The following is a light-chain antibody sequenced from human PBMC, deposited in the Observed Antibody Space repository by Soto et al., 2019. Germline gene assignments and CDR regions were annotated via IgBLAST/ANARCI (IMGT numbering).Light chain of an antibody. CDR3: QQYKNWPPYT. V-gene: IGKV3-15*01. J-gene: IGKJ2*01. Sequence: EIVMTQSPATLSVSPGERATLSCRASQSVSSNLAWYQQKPGQAPRLLIYGASTRATGIPARFSGSGSGTEFTLTFSSLQSEDFAVYYCQQYKNWPPYTFGQGTKLEIK. CDR1: QSVSSN. CDR2: GAS.